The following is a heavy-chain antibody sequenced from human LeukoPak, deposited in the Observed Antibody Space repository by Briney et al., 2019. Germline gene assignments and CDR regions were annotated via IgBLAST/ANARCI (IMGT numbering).Heavy chain of an antibody. D-gene: IGHD3-22*01. V-gene: IGHV3-21*01. Sequence: GGSLRLSCAASGFTFSSYSMNWVRQAPGKGLEWVSSISSSSSYIYYADSVKGRFTISRDNAKNSLYLQMNSLRAEDTAVYYCARDPQQFKYYNDSSLLGNWGQGTLVTVSS. CDR3: ARDPQQFKYYNDSSLLGN. J-gene: IGHJ4*02. CDR1: GFTFSSYS. CDR2: ISSSSSYI.